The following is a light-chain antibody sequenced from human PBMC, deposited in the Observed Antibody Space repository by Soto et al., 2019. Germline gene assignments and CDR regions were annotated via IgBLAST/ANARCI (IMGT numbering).Light chain of an antibody. CDR3: HQYNEWPPIT. CDR2: GAS. J-gene: IGKJ5*01. CDR1: QIVSSSY. Sequence: EIVLTHSPAPLSLSPGERATLSCRASQIVSSSYLAWYQQKPGQAPRLLMYGASARATGIPARFSGSGSGTEFTLTISSLQSADSAVYYCHQYNEWPPITFGQGTRLEIK. V-gene: IGKV3-15*01.